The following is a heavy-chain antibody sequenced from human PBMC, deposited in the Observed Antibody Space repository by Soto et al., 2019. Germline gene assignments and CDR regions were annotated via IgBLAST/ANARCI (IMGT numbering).Heavy chain of an antibody. J-gene: IGHJ3*02. D-gene: IGHD2-2*01. Sequence: LSLTCAVYGGCFSGYYWSWIRQPPGKGLEWIGEINHSGSTNYNPSLKSRVTISVDTSKNQFSLKLSSVTAADTAVYYCASWRDIVVVPAAIDIWGQGTMVTVSS. CDR2: INHSGST. CDR1: GGCFSGYY. CDR3: ASWRDIVVVPAAIDI. V-gene: IGHV4-34*01.